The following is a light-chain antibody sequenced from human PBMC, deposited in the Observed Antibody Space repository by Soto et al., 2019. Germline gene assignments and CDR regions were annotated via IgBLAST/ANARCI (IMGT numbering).Light chain of an antibody. Sequence: EIVLTQSPATLSLSPGERATLSCRASQSVSSYLAWYQQKPGQAPRLLMYGASSRATGIPDRFSGSGSGTDFTLTISRLEPEDFAVYYCQQYGSSVTFGQGTRLEIK. V-gene: IGKV3-20*01. CDR2: GAS. CDR3: QQYGSSVT. CDR1: QSVSSY. J-gene: IGKJ5*01.